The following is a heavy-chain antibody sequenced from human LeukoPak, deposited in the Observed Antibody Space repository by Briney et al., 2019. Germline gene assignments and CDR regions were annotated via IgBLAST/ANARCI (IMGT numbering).Heavy chain of an antibody. J-gene: IGHJ3*02. CDR3: TRRWVYYYDSSGYLHIPLHDAFDI. CDR1: GFTFDDYG. CDR2: IRSKAYGGTT. Sequence: PGGSLRLSRAASGFTFDDYGMSWVSQAPGKGLEWVGFIRSKAYGGTTEYAASVKGRFTISRDDSKSNAYLQMNSLKTEDTAVYYCTRRWVYYYDSSGYLHIPLHDAFDIWGQGTMVTVSS. D-gene: IGHD3-22*01. V-gene: IGHV3-49*04.